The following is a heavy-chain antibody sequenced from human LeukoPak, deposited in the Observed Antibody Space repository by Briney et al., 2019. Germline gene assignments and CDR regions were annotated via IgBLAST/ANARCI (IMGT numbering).Heavy chain of an antibody. Sequence: GGSLRLSCAASGFTFSDYYMSWIRQAPGKGLEWVSYISHRVSDVQYADSVKGRFTISRDNARNSLYLQMNGLRAEDTAVYYCARDLGYSYGYWDYWGQGTLVTVSS. CDR3: ARDLGYSYGYWDY. CDR2: ISHRVSDV. D-gene: IGHD5-18*01. V-gene: IGHV3-11*04. J-gene: IGHJ4*02. CDR1: GFTFSDYY.